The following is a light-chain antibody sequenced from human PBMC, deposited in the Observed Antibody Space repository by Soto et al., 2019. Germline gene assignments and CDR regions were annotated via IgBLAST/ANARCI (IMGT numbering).Light chain of an antibody. J-gene: IGLJ1*01. V-gene: IGLV2-14*01. Sequence: QSALSQPASVSWSTGQSITISCTGTSNDVVGYNYVSWYQQHPAMAPNLMIYEVNNRPSGVSSRFSGAKSGNTASLTISGLQAEDEADYYCSSYTVTSNPLYVFGTGTKVTVL. CDR2: EVN. CDR3: SSYTVTSNPLYV. CDR1: SNDVVGYNY.